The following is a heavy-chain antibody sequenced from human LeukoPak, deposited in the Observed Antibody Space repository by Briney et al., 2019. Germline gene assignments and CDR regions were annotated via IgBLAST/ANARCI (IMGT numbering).Heavy chain of an antibody. Sequence: GGSLRLSCAASGFTFSSYSMNWVRQAPGKGLEWVSSISSSSSYIYYADSVKGRLTISRDNAKNSLYLQMNSLRAEDAAVYYCAREGHPPGVDYWGQGTLVTVSS. CDR2: ISSSSSYI. V-gene: IGHV3-21*01. J-gene: IGHJ4*02. CDR1: GFTFSSYS. CDR3: AREGHPPGVDY.